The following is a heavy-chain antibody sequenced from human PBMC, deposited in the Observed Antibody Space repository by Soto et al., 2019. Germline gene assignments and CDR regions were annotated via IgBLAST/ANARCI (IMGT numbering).Heavy chain of an antibody. Sequence: QVQLQESGPGLVEPSGTLSLTCVVSGGSISSSHWWSWVRQPPGKGLECIGQIFQSGSTYYNPSLQRRVTISVDKSKSPFSLKLTSVTAADTAVYYCARGGAESGMIGGQGTLVTVSS. CDR2: IFQSGST. V-gene: IGHV4-4*02. D-gene: IGHD6-13*01. CDR1: GGSISSSHW. CDR3: ARGGAESGMI. J-gene: IGHJ4*02.